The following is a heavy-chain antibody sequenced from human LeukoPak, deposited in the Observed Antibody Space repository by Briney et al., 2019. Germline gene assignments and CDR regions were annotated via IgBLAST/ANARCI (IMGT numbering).Heavy chain of an antibody. CDR1: GYTFTGFG. CDR2: ISIGDGNT. Sequence: GASVKVSCMASGYTFTGFGITWVRQAPGQGPEWMGWISIGDGNTHYGQKFQDRVSMTRDIGSNTAFLELRSLRSDDTAVYFCSRSYHSTSWYYFDLWGQGTLVTVSS. CDR3: SRSYHSTSWYYFDL. V-gene: IGHV1-18*01. D-gene: IGHD2-2*01. J-gene: IGHJ4*02.